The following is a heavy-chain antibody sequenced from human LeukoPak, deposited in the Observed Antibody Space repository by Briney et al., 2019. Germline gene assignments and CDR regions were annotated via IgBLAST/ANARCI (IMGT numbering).Heavy chain of an antibody. CDR1: GGSIITNTSY. J-gene: IGHJ4*02. CDR3: ASGSYRFDY. D-gene: IGHD1-26*01. Sequence: PSETLSLTCSVSGGSIITNTSYWGWIRQPPGKGLEWIGSSYYTGSTHHSPSLKSRVIISVDTSKNEFSLKLSSVTAADTAVYYCASGSYRFDYWGQGTLVTVSS. V-gene: IGHV4-39*01. CDR2: SYYTGST.